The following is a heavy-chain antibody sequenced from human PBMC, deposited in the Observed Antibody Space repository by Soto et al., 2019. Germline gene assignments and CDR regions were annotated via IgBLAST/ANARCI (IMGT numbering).Heavy chain of an antibody. Sequence: EVHLLESGGGLVQPGGSLRLSCAASGFTFSSYAMSWVRQAPGKGLEWVSAISGSGDSTYFVDSVKGRFTISRDNSKNTLYLQMNGLRAEDTAVYYCAKDYGSGPGDWFDPWGQGTLVTVSS. V-gene: IGHV3-23*01. CDR1: GFTFSSYA. D-gene: IGHD3-10*01. CDR2: ISGSGDST. J-gene: IGHJ5*02. CDR3: AKDYGSGPGDWFDP.